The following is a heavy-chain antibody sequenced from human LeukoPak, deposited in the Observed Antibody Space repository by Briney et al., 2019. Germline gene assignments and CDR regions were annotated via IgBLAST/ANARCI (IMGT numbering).Heavy chain of an antibody. Sequence: PGGSLRLSCAASGFTFSSYAMHWVRQAPGKGLEWVAVISYDGSNKYYADSVKGRFTISRDNSKNTLYLQMNSLRAEDTAVYYCARDHFTVAGNLGFWGQGTLVTVSS. CDR2: ISYDGSNK. CDR3: ARDHFTVAGNLGF. J-gene: IGHJ4*02. CDR1: GFTFSSYA. D-gene: IGHD6-19*01. V-gene: IGHV3-30*04.